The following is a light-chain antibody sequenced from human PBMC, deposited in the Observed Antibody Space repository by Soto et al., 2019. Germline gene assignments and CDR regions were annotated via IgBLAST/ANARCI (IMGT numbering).Light chain of an antibody. J-gene: IGKJ1*01. Sequence: DIQLTQSPSFLSASVGDRVTITCRASQGISSYLAWSQQKPGKAPKVLIYAASTLQSGVPSRFSGSGSGTEFTLIISSLQPEDFATYYCQQLNNYPWTFGQGTKVEIK. CDR2: AAS. CDR3: QQLNNYPWT. CDR1: QGISSY. V-gene: IGKV1-9*01.